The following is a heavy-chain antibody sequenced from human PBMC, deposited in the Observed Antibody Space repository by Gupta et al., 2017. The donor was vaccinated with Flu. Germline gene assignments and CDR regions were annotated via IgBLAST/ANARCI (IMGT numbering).Heavy chain of an antibody. J-gene: IGHJ6*02. Sequence: RLSCAASGFTFSSYSMTWVRQAPGQGLEWVADITSDSSSIFYAGSVKGRVTSSRENAKNSLQLQMNILGEEEGAVYYCARVSFVGDGATETVLGVGSQGTTVTVYS. CDR2: ITSDSSSI. CDR1: GFTFSSYS. CDR3: ARVSFVGDGATETVLGV. D-gene: IGHD2-21*02. V-gene: IGHV3-48*02.